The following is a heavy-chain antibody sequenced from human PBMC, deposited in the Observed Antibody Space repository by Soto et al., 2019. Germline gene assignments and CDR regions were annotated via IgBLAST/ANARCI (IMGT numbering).Heavy chain of an antibody. CDR2: ISYDGSDE. CDR1: GFKFMNYV. CDR3: ARVGEYGDSPYYHYAMDV. D-gene: IGHD2-15*01. V-gene: IGHV3-30*04. Sequence: QAGGSLRLSCAASGFKFMNYVFHWVRQAPGKGLEWVAVISYDGSDEHYTDSVKGRFTISRDNSRDTVYMQMSGLRSEDTAVYYCARVGEYGDSPYYHYAMDVWGHGTTVTVSS. J-gene: IGHJ6*02.